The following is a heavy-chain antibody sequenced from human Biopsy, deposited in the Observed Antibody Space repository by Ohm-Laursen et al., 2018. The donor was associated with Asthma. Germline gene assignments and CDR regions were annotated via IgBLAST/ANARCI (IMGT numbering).Heavy chain of an antibody. CDR1: PGSISDYY. CDR3: ARATSTWSQSGPHYFDH. Sequence: GTLSLTCTVSPGSISDYYWNWIRQFPGKGLEWIGYVYSTGSTRYNPSLKSRVTISVDTSVNQVSLRLSSVTAADTAMYYCARATSTWSQSGPHYFDHWGQGALVTVSS. V-gene: IGHV4-59*01. D-gene: IGHD6-13*01. J-gene: IGHJ4*02. CDR2: VYSTGST.